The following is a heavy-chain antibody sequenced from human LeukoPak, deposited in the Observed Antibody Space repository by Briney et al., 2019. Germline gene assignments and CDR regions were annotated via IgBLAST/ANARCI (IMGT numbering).Heavy chain of an antibody. D-gene: IGHD6-13*01. V-gene: IGHV1-18*01. Sequence: ASVKVSCKASVYTFTTYGISWVRQAPGQGLEWMGWISAYNGNTNYAQKLQGRVTMTTDTSTSTAYMELRSLRSDDTAVYYCARDREMEQQLVRIDYWGQGTLVTVSS. CDR3: ARDREMEQQLVRIDY. J-gene: IGHJ4*02. CDR1: VYTFTTYG. CDR2: ISAYNGNT.